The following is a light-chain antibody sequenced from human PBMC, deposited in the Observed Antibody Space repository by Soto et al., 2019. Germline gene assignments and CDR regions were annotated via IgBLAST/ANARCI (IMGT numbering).Light chain of an antibody. Sequence: DIQMTQSPSTLSASVGDRVTITCRASQSISSWLAWYQQKPGKVPKLLIYDASSLESGVPSRFSGSGSGTEFTLTISSLQPDDFATYYCQQYNSYSKTFGQGTKVDSK. CDR3: QQYNSYSKT. V-gene: IGKV1-5*01. J-gene: IGKJ1*01. CDR2: DAS. CDR1: QSISSW.